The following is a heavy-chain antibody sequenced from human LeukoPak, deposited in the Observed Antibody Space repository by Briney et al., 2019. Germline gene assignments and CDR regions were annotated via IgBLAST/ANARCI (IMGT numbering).Heavy chain of an antibody. V-gene: IGHV4-61*01. CDR2: IYYSGST. Sequence: SETLSLTCAVSGYSISSGYYWSWIRQPPGKGLEWIGYIYYSGSTNYNPSLKSRVTISVDTSKNQFSLKLSSVTAADTAVYYCARENSSGCYNAFDIWGQGTMVTVSS. CDR3: ARENSSGCYNAFDI. J-gene: IGHJ3*02. D-gene: IGHD3-22*01. CDR1: GYSISSGYY.